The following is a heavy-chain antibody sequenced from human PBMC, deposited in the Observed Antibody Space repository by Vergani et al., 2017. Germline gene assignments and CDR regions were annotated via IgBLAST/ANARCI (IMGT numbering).Heavy chain of an antibody. CDR3: AKVGTSRGDYTFKVPFDY. V-gene: IGHV3-21*04. CDR1: GFTFSSYS. J-gene: IGHJ4*02. Sequence: EVQLVESGGGLVKPGGSLRLSCAASGFTFSSYSMNWVRQAPGKGLEWVSSISSSSSYIYYADSVKGRFTISRDNSKNTLYLQMNSLRAEDTAVYHCAKVGTSRGDYTFKVPFDYWGQGTLVTVSS. D-gene: IGHD4-17*01. CDR2: ISSSSSYI.